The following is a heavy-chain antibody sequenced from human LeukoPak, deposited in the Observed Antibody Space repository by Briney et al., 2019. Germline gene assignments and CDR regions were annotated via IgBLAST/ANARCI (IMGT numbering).Heavy chain of an antibody. D-gene: IGHD4-11*01. Sequence: GGSLRLSCAASGFTFSNYAMSWVRQAPGKGLEWVSSISGSGGNTYYADSVKGRFTISRDNSKNTLYLQMNSLRAEDTAVYHCATPPTVTSFASWGQGPLVTVPS. CDR1: GFTFSNYA. CDR3: ATPPTVTSFAS. V-gene: IGHV3-23*01. J-gene: IGHJ4*02. CDR2: ISGSGGNT.